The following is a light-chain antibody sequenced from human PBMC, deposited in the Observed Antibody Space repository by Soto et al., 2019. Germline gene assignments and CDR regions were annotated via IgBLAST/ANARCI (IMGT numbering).Light chain of an antibody. CDR3: QQRNDWPST. J-gene: IGKJ4*01. CDR1: PSVSSY. CDR2: DAS. V-gene: IGKV3-11*01. Sequence: EILLPQSPATLSLSPGEGATLSCRASPSVSSYLAWYQQKPGQAPRLLISDASNRATGIPARFSGSGSGTAVTLLIGSLAPDDFAVYYWQQRNDWPSTFGGGTKVQIK.